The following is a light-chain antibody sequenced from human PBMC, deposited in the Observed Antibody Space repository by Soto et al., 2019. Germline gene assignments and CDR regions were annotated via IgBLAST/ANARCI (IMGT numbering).Light chain of an antibody. Sequence: EVVLTQSPGTLSLSPGERATLSCMASQSVISTYLAWYQQKPGQAHRLLIYGGSGRATGIPDRFSGSGSGTDFTLTISRLEPEDFAVYYCQHYGNSMYTFGQGTKLEIK. CDR2: GGS. CDR3: QHYGNSMYT. J-gene: IGKJ2*01. CDR1: QSVISTY. V-gene: IGKV3-20*01.